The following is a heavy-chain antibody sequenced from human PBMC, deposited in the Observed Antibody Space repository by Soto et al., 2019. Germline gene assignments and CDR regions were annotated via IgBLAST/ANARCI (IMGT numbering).Heavy chain of an antibody. V-gene: IGHV1-18*01. Sequence: ASVKVSCKASGYTFTNFGISWVRQAPGQGLEWMGWISAYNGNTNYAQNFQGRVTMTTDTSASTAYMELSSLRSEDTAVYYCARDRSEDYDYVWGTLGPWRQGTLVTVPS. CDR1: GYTFTNFG. D-gene: IGHD3-16*01. J-gene: IGHJ5*02. CDR3: ARDRSEDYDYVWGTLGP. CDR2: ISAYNGNT.